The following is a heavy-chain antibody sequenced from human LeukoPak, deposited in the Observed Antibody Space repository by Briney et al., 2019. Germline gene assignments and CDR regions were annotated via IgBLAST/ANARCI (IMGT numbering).Heavy chain of an antibody. CDR2: IYHSGST. J-gene: IGHJ4*02. CDR3: ARTKDDYGDYLTDY. Sequence: SQTLSLTCTVSGGSISSGGYYWSWIRQPPGKGLEWIGYIYHSGSTYYNPSLKSRVTISVDRSKNQFSLKLSSVTAADTAVYYCARTKDDYGDYLTDYWGQGTLVTVSS. CDR1: GGSISSGGYY. V-gene: IGHV4-30-2*01. D-gene: IGHD4-17*01.